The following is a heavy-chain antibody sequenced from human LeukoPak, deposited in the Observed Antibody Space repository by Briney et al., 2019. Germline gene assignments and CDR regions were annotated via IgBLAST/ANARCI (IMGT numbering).Heavy chain of an antibody. J-gene: IGHJ6*04. CDR3: ARVYRNEEDFWTPNNYMDV. D-gene: IGHD3/OR15-3a*01. V-gene: IGHV3-48*01. CDR1: GFSFSDYS. CDR2: ISSGGSTI. Sequence: PGGSLRLSCAASGFSFSDYSINWVRQAPGKGLEWVSFISSGGSTIDYSDSVKGRFTISRDNAKNSVYLQMNSLRAEDTAVYYCARVYRNEEDFWTPNNYMDVWGKGTTVTVSS.